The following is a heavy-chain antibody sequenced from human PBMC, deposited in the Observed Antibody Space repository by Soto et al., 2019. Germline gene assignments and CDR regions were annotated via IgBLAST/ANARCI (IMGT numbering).Heavy chain of an antibody. CDR2: INPNSGGT. Sequence: GASVKVSCKASGYTFTGYYMHWVRQAPGQGLEWMGWINPNSGGTNYAQKFQGRVTMTRDTSISTAYMELSRLRSDDTAVYYCARVFSYGSGSYFDGNDYWGQGTLVTVSS. CDR3: ARVFSYGSGSYFDGNDY. J-gene: IGHJ4*02. V-gene: IGHV1-2*02. D-gene: IGHD3-10*01. CDR1: GYTFTGYY.